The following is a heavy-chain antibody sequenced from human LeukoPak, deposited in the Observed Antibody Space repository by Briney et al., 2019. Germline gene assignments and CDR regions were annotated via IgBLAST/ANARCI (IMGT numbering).Heavy chain of an antibody. V-gene: IGHV3-30-3*01. CDR1: GFTFSSYA. J-gene: IGHJ6*02. D-gene: IGHD2-15*01. CDR2: ISYDGSNK. Sequence: GRSLRLSCAASGFTFSSYAMHWVHQAPGKGLEWVAVISYDGSNKYYADSVKGRFTISRDNAKNSLYLQMNSLRAEDTALYYCAKDIGGGHGLYGMDVWGQGTTVTVSS. CDR3: AKDIGGGHGLYGMDV.